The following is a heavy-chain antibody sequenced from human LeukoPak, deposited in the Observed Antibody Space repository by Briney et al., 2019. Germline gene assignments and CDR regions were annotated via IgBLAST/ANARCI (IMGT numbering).Heavy chain of an antibody. Sequence: PGRSLRLSCATSGFTFDEYAMQWVRQVPGKGLEWVSGISWNSNSKGYADSVKGRFTISRDNSKNTLYLQMNSLRAEDTAVYYCARGIGDPYDILTGLGIWGQGTMVTVSS. D-gene: IGHD3-9*01. CDR3: ARGIGDPYDILTGLGI. J-gene: IGHJ3*02. CDR1: GFTFDEYA. V-gene: IGHV3-9*01. CDR2: ISWNSNSK.